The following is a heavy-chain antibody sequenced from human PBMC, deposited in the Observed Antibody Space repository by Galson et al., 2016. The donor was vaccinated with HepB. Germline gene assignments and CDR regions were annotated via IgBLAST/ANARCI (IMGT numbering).Heavy chain of an antibody. CDR3: ARERTVLTDYYYYGMVV. D-gene: IGHD3-9*01. V-gene: IGHV1-46*01. CDR1: GYTFTSYY. CDR2: VNPNGGST. Sequence: SVKVSCKASGYTFTSYYMHWVRQAPGQGLEWMGKVNPNGGSTTYAQRFQGRVTMTRDTSTSTVYVELSSLRSEDTAVYYCARERTVLTDYYYYGMVVWGQGTTVTVSS. J-gene: IGHJ6*02.